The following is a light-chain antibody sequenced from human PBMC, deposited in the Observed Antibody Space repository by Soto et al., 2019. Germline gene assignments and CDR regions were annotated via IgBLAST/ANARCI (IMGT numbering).Light chain of an antibody. CDR2: KAS. CDR3: QHSNSYSEA. V-gene: IGKV1-5*03. J-gene: IGKJ1*01. Sequence: DIQMTQYPSTLSGSVADRVTITCRASETISSWLAWYQQKPGKAPKLLIYKASTLKSGVPSRFSGSGSGTEFTLTISSLQPDDFATYYCQHSNSYSEAFGQGTNVDI. CDR1: ETISSW.